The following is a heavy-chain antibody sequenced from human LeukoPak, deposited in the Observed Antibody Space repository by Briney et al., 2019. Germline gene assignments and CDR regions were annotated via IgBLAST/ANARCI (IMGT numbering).Heavy chain of an antibody. D-gene: IGHD2-8*02. V-gene: IGHV3-9*01. J-gene: IGHJ4*02. Sequence: GGSLRLSCAASGFTFDDYAMHWVRQAPGKGLEWVSGISWNSGSIGYADSVKGRFTISRDNAKNSLYLQMNSLRAEDTAVYYCARDLDTVQSNLDYWGQGTLVTVSS. CDR2: ISWNSGSI. CDR1: GFTFDDYA. CDR3: ARDLDTVQSNLDY.